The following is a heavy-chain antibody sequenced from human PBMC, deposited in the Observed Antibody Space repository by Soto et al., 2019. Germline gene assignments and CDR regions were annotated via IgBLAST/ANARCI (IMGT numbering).Heavy chain of an antibody. CDR3: AKGEGDCISTSCRTFDY. CDR1: GFTFSSYG. CDR2: ISYDGSNK. Sequence: GGSLRLSCAASGFTFSSYGMHWVRQAPGKGLEWVAVISYDGSNKYYADSVKGRFTISRDNSKNTLYLQMNSLRAEDTAVYYCAKGEGDCISTSCRTFDYWGQGTLVTVSS. V-gene: IGHV3-30*18. D-gene: IGHD2-2*01. J-gene: IGHJ4*02.